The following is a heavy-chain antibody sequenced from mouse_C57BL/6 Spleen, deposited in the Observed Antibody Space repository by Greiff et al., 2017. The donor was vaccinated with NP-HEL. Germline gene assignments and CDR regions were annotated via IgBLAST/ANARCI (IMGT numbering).Heavy chain of an antibody. CDR2: ISYSGST. V-gene: IGHV3-8*01. Sequence: EVKLQESGPGLAKPSQTLSLTCSVTGYSITSDYWNWIRTFPGNKLEYMWYISYSGSTYYNPSLKSRISITRDTSKTQYYLQLNSGTTEDTATYYCERGSRLSLLGYRGQCTTLTVTS. D-gene: IGHD1-1*01. J-gene: IGHJ2*01. CDR3: ERGSRLSLLGY. CDR1: GYSITSDY.